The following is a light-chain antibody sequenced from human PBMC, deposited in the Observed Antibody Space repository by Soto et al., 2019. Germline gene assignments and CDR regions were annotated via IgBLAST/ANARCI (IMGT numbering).Light chain of an antibody. CDR1: SSKIGSNY. CDR3: ATWDASLNGPV. Sequence: QLVLTQPPSASGTPGQRVTISCSGSSSKIGSNYVYWYQQLPGTAPKLLIYRNNQRPSGVPDRFSGSKSGTSASLAISGLRSEDETDYYCATWDASLNGPVFGSGTKVTVL. V-gene: IGLV1-47*01. CDR2: RNN. J-gene: IGLJ1*01.